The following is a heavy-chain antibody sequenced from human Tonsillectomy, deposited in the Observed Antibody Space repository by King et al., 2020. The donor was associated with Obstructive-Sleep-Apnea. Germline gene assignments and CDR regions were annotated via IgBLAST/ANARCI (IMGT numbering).Heavy chain of an antibody. V-gene: IGHV3-30*18. Sequence: VQLVESGGGVVQPGRSLRLSCAASGFTFSNYGMHWVRQAPGKGLEWVAVISYDGNNKFYGDSMKGRFTISRDNSKNTLFLQMNSLRAGDTAIYYCAKGTHDDGGGDKWLDPWGQGTPVTVSS. CDR2: ISYDGNNK. J-gene: IGHJ5*02. D-gene: IGHD3-16*01. CDR1: GFTFSNYG. CDR3: AKGTHDDGGGDKWLDP.